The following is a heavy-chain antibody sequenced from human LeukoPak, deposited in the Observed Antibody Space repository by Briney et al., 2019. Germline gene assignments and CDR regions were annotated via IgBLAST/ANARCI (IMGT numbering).Heavy chain of an antibody. CDR3: ARGRCSSTSCYKSGYYYYYYMDV. Sequence: ASVKVSCKASGYTFTSYDINWVRQATGQGLEWMGWMNPNSGNTGYAQKFQGRVTITRNTSISTDYMELSSLRSEDTAVYYCARGRCSSTSCYKSGYYYYYYMDVWGKGTTVTVSS. CDR2: MNPNSGNT. J-gene: IGHJ6*03. D-gene: IGHD2-2*02. V-gene: IGHV1-8*03. CDR1: GYTFTSYD.